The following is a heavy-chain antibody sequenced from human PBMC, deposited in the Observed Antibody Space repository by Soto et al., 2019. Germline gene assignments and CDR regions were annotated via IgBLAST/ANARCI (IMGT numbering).Heavy chain of an antibody. CDR2: INHSGST. V-gene: IGHV4-34*01. CDR3: ARGTHLGVVSQQLVDWFCDL. D-gene: IGHD6-13*01. J-gene: IGHJ2*01. Sequence: SETLSLTCAVYGGSFSGYYWSWIRQPPGKGLEWIGEINHSGSTNYNPSLKSRVTISVDTSKNQFSLKLSSVTAADTAVYYGARGTHLGVVSQQLVDWFCDLWGRGTLVTVSS. CDR1: GGSFSGYY.